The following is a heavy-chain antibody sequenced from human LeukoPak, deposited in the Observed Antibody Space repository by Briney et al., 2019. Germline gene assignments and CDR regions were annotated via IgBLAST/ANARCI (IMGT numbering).Heavy chain of an antibody. CDR3: ARFAGIAAAGIHIDY. V-gene: IGHV1-46*01. D-gene: IGHD6-13*01. Sequence: GASVKVSCKASGYTFTSYYVHCVREAPGQGLEWRGIINPSGDSTSYAQKFQGRVTMTRDTSTSTVYMELSSLRSEDTAVYYGARFAGIAAAGIHIDYWGQGTLVTVSS. CDR2: INPSGDST. CDR1: GYTFTSYY. J-gene: IGHJ4*02.